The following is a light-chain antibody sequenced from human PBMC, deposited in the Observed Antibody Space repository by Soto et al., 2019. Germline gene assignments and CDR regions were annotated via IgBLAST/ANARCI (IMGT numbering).Light chain of an antibody. CDR2: AAS. J-gene: IGKJ1*01. Sequence: EVVLTQSPGTLSLSPGERATLSCRANLSINKNYLAWYQQKPGQAPRLLIYAASSRATGIPDRFSGGGSGTDFTLTIGRLEPEDFAVYYCQQYGSAPRPFGQGTKVEVK. CDR3: QQYGSAPRP. CDR1: LSINKNY. V-gene: IGKV3-20*01.